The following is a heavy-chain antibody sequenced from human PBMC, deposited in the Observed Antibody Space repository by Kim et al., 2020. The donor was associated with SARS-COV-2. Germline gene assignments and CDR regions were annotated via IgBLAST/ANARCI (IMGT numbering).Heavy chain of an antibody. CDR3: ARDLWDYYDSSGFTNDY. Sequence: GGSLRLSCAASGFTFSSYGMHWVRQAPGKGLEWVAVIWYDGSNKYYADSVKGRFTISRDNSKNTLYLQMNSLRAEDTAVYYCARDLWDYYDSSGFTNDYWGQGTLVTVSS. CDR2: IWYDGSNK. D-gene: IGHD3-22*01. CDR1: GFTFSSYG. V-gene: IGHV3-33*01. J-gene: IGHJ4*02.